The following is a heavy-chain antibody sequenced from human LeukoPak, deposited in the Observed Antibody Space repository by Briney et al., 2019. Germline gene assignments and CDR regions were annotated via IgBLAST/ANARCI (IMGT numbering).Heavy chain of an antibody. J-gene: IGHJ4*02. D-gene: IGHD7-27*01. V-gene: IGHV3-7*01. Sequence: GGSLRLSCAASGFAFSSHWISWVRQAPGKRLEWVANIKQDGSTRNYVDSVRGRFTISRDNTKNSVRLQMDSLRVEDTAVYYCVRTGNGGFYDSWGQGILVTVSS. CDR1: GFAFSSHW. CDR2: IKQDGSTR. CDR3: VRTGNGGFYDS.